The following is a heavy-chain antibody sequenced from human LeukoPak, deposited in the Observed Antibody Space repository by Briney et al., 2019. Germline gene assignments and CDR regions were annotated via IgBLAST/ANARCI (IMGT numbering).Heavy chain of an antibody. D-gene: IGHD4-17*01. Sequence: SETLSLTCAVYGGSSSGYYWGWIRQTPGKGLEWIGEINHGGSTNYNPSLKSRVTMSVDTSKNQFSLNLASVTAADTAVYYCARASDNDDYSLDYFYYMDVWGEGTTVTVSS. CDR1: GGSSSGYY. V-gene: IGHV4-34*01. J-gene: IGHJ6*03. CDR2: INHGGST. CDR3: ARASDNDDYSLDYFYYMDV.